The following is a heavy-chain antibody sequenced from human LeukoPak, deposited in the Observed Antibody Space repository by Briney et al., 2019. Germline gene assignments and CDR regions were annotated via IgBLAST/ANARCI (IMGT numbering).Heavy chain of an antibody. J-gene: IGHJ5*02. CDR3: VSDLCGGDDQ. CDR1: GFTFNSYW. V-gene: IGHV3-74*01. D-gene: IGHD3-3*01. CDR2: IHEDGTTI. Sequence: PGRTLRLSCAASGFTFNSYWTHWVRQAPGKGLVWVSRIHEDGTTIDYADSAKGRFNISRDNAQDTLYLQMSSLRDEYTAVYYCVSDLCGGDDQWGRGTLVNVSS.